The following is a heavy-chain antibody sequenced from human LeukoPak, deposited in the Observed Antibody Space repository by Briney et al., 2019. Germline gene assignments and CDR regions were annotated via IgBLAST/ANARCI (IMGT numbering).Heavy chain of an antibody. D-gene: IGHD4-11*01. CDR1: GFTFSSYG. V-gene: IGHV3-23*01. CDR3: AKDAAANVDYPYYFDY. Sequence: GGSLRLSCAASGFTFSSYGMSWVRQAPGKGLEWVSAISGSGGSTYYADSVKGRFTISRDNSRATLYLLMNSLRAEDTAVYYCAKDAAANVDYPYYFDYWGQGALVTVSS. J-gene: IGHJ4*02. CDR2: ISGSGGST.